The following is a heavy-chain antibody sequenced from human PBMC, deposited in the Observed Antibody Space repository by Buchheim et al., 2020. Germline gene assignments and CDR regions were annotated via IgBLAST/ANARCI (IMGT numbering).Heavy chain of an antibody. Sequence: EVQLVESGGGLVQPGGSLRLSCAASDFTFSSYHMNWVRQAPGKGLQWVSYITATSGTIYYAESVKGRFTISRDNSKNLLYLGMNSLRAEDSAVYYCARDNFNDRWDVWGQGT. CDR2: ITATSGTI. CDR3: ARDNFNDRWDV. D-gene: IGHD3-16*02. CDR1: DFTFSSYH. V-gene: IGHV3-48*01. J-gene: IGHJ6*02.